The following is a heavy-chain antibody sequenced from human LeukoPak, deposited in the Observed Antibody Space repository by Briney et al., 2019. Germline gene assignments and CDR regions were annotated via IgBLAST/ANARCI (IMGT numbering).Heavy chain of an antibody. CDR3: AKGEATRYFDWLVYD. CDR1: GFTFDDYA. CDR2: ISWNGGNI. J-gene: IGHJ4*02. D-gene: IGHD3-9*01. V-gene: IGHV3-9*01. Sequence: PGRSLRLSCAASGFTFDDYAMHWVRQAPGKGLEWVSGISWNGGNIYYEDSVKGRFTISRDNAKNSLYLQMNSLRAEDTALYYCAKGEATRYFDWLVYDWGQGIPVTVSS.